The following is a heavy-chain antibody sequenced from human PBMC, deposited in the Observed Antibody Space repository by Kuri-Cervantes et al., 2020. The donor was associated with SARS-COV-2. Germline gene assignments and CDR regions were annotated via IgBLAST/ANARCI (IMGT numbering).Heavy chain of an antibody. CDR1: GSTISSYS. Sequence: GGSLRLSCAASGSTISSYSVNWVRQAPGKGLEWVSSIDSSSRYIYYGESVRGRFSVSRDHAKNSLYLQMDNLRAEDTAVYYCTRSLDYWGQGTLVTVSS. CDR3: TRSLDY. J-gene: IGHJ4*02. V-gene: IGHV3-21*01. CDR2: IDSSSRYI.